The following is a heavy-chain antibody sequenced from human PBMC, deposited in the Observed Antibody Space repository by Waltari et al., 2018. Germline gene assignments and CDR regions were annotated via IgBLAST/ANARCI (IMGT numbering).Heavy chain of an antibody. CDR2: INPSGGST. Sequence: QSGAAVKKPGASVKISCKTSEYTFTSSYIHWVRQAPGQGLEWMGIINPSGGSTIYAQKFQGRVTMTRDTSTSTVYMELSSLRSDDTAVYYCALDTGALWMDVWGQGTTVTVSS. V-gene: IGHV1-46*01. CDR3: ALDTGALWMDV. CDR1: EYTFTSSY. J-gene: IGHJ6*02. D-gene: IGHD2-21*01.